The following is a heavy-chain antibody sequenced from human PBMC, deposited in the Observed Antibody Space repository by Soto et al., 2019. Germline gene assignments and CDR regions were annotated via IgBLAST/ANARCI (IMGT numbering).Heavy chain of an antibody. CDR2: IDYIGNT. V-gene: IGHV4-59*01. CDR3: ARMFDNYFSGNWFDP. CDR1: DGSIGSDY. Sequence: PSETLSLTCTVSDGSIGSDYWSWIRQPPGKGLEWVGNIDYIGNTNYNPSLKSRVTMSIDTSKNRFSLKLASVTTADTAVYYCARMFDNYFSGNWFDPWGQGTLVTVYS. D-gene: IGHD3-10*02. J-gene: IGHJ5*02.